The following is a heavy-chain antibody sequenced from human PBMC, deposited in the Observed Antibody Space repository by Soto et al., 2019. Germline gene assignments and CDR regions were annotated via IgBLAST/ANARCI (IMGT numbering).Heavy chain of an antibody. CDR2: IYHSGST. V-gene: IGHV4-4*02. CDR3: ARVSGSYYYGMDV. J-gene: IGHJ6*02. Sequence: SETLSLTCAVSGGSISSSNWWSWVRQPPGKGLEWIGEIYHSGSTNDNPSLKSRVTISVDKSKNQFSLKLSSVTAADTAVYYCARVSGSYYYGMDVWGQGTTVTVSS. CDR1: GGSISSSNW.